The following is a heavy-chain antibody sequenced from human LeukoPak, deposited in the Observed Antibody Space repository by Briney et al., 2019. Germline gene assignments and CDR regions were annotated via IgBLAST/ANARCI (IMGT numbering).Heavy chain of an antibody. V-gene: IGHV3-7*01. CDR1: DFSFETYW. D-gene: IGHD5-24*01. CDR3: ARGETMDV. J-gene: IGHJ6*03. CDR2: INEDGTEK. Sequence: GGSLRLSCVALDFSFETYWMSWVRQAPGKWPQWVANINEDGTEKHYVGSVRGRFTISRDNAESSLHLQMNSLRPDDLGVYYCARGETMDVWGKGTMVTVSS.